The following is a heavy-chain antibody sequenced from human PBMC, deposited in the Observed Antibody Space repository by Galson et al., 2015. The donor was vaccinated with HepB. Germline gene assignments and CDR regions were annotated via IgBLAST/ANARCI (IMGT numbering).Heavy chain of an antibody. D-gene: IGHD3-10*01. J-gene: IGHJ6*02. Sequence: SVKVSCKASGYTFTSYYMHWVRQAPGQGLEWMGIINPSGGSTSYAQKFQGRVTMTRDTSTSTVYMELSSLRSEDTAVYYCAMVRGVINWGNYYYYGMDVWGQGTTVTVSS. CDR3: AMVRGVINWGNYYYYGMDV. CDR2: INPSGGST. CDR1: GYTFTSYY. V-gene: IGHV1-46*03.